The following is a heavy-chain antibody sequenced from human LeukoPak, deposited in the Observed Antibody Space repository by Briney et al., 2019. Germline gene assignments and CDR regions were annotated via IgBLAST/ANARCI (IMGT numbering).Heavy chain of an antibody. Sequence: GGSLRLSCAASGFTFINYWMHWVRQAPGKGLVWVSHINTHGSSTGYAASVKGRFTISRDNAKNTLYLQMNSLRAEDTAVYYCAKDRGYYDSSGSEYFDYWGQGTLVTVSS. CDR3: AKDRGYYDSSGSEYFDY. CDR1: GFTFINYW. V-gene: IGHV3-74*01. CDR2: INTHGSST. D-gene: IGHD3-22*01. J-gene: IGHJ4*02.